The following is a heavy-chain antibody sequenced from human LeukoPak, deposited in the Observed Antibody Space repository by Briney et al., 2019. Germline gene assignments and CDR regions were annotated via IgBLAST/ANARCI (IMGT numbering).Heavy chain of an antibody. J-gene: IGHJ6*03. CDR1: GFTFSSYA. Sequence: GGSLRLSCAASGFTFSSYAMYWVRQAPGKGLEWVSVITQTGGVTYYADSVKGRLTISRDNSKNTLFLQMNSLTAEDTAVYYCARARRATTGPTHMDVWGKGTTVTVSS. V-gene: IGHV3-23*01. D-gene: IGHD5-12*01. CDR3: ARARRATTGPTHMDV. CDR2: ITQTGGVT.